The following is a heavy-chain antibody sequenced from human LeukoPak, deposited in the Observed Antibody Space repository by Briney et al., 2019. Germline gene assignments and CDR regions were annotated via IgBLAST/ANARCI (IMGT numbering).Heavy chain of an antibody. J-gene: IGHJ5*02. V-gene: IGHV4-34*01. CDR1: GGSFSGYY. CDR2: INHSGST. CDR3: ARGETWFDP. Sequence: SETLSLTCAVYGGSFSGYYWSWIRQPPGKGLEWIGEINHSGSTNYNPSLKSRVTISVDTSKNQFSLKLSSVTAADTAVYYCARGETWFDPWGQGTLVTVSS.